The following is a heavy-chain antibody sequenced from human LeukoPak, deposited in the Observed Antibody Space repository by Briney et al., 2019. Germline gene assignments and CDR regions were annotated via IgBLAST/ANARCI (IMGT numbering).Heavy chain of an antibody. Sequence: KVSCKASGYTFTGYYMHWVRQAPGQGLEWMGWINPNSGGTNYAQKFQGRVTMTRDTSISTAYMELSRLRSDDTAVYYCARGEVLRFLEWLLPIDYWGQGTLVTVSS. CDR2: INPNSGGT. V-gene: IGHV1-2*02. J-gene: IGHJ4*02. CDR3: ARGEVLRFLEWLLPIDY. CDR1: GYTFTGYY. D-gene: IGHD3-3*01.